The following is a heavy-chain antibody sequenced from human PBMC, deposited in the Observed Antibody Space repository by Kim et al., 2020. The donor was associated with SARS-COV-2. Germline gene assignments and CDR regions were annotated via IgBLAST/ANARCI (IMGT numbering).Heavy chain of an antibody. Sequence: GGSLRLSCAASGFTFSSYSMNWVRQAPGKGLEWVSSISSSSSYIYYADSVKGRFTISRDNAKNSLYLQMNSLRAEDTAVYYCARDSGWYVTGGFQHWGQGTLVTVSS. D-gene: IGHD6-19*01. CDR1: GFTFSSYS. CDR3: ARDSGWYVTGGFQH. J-gene: IGHJ1*01. V-gene: IGHV3-21*01. CDR2: ISSSSSYI.